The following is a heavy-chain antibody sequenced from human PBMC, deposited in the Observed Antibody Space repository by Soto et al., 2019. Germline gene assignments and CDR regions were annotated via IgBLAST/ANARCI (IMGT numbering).Heavy chain of an antibody. V-gene: IGHV3-30-3*01. CDR3: AKDHYYDSSGGFITPGPES. CDR1: GFTFSSCA. Sequence: HPGGSLRLSCAASGFTFSSCAMHWVRQAPGKGLEWVALISYDGSNKYYADSVKGRFTISRDNSKNTLYLQMNSLRADDTAVYYCAKDHYYDSSGGFITPGPESWGQGDLVTVSS. D-gene: IGHD3-22*01. CDR2: ISYDGSNK. J-gene: IGHJ5*02.